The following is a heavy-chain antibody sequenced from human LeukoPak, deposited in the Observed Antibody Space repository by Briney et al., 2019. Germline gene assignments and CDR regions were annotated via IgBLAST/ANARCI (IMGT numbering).Heavy chain of an antibody. V-gene: IGHV3-9*03. CDR3: ARSSSGSYDDAFDI. CDR1: GFTFSSYA. CDR2: ISWNSGSI. D-gene: IGHD1-26*01. Sequence: GGSLRLSCAASGFTFSSYAMHWVRQAPGKGLEWVSGISWNSGSIGYADSVKGRFTISRDNAKNSLYLQMNSLRAEDMALYYCARSSSGSYDDAFDIWGQGTMVTVSS. J-gene: IGHJ3*02.